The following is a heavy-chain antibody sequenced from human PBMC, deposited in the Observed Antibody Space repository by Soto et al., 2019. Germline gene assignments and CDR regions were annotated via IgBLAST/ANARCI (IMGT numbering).Heavy chain of an antibody. CDR2: IHYSGTT. V-gene: IGHV4-31*03. D-gene: IGHD3-16*02. CDR1: GGSISGGRYY. CDR3: ARGGGVIAPVDF. Sequence: QVQLQESGPGLVKASQTLSLTCTVSGGSISGGRYYWSWIRQHPGKGLEWIGNIHYSGTTHYNPSLKSRFTISNDTSKNNFSLKLRSVTAADTAVYFCARGGGVIAPVDFWGQGTLVTVSS. J-gene: IGHJ4*02.